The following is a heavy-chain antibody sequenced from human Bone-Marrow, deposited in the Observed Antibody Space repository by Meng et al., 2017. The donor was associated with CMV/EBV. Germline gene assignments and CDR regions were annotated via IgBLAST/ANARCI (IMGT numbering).Heavy chain of an antibody. V-gene: IGHV2-5*01. CDR3: AHSTFGGVIVAAFDI. D-gene: IGHD3-16*02. CDR1: GLSLSTSGVG. Sequence: SGPTLVKPTQTLTLTCTFSGLSLSTSGVGVGWIRQPPGKALEWLALIYWNDDKRYSPSLKSRLTISKDTSKNQVVLTMTNMDPVDTATYYCAHSTFGGVIVAAFDIWGQGTMVTVSS. J-gene: IGHJ3*02. CDR2: IYWNDDK.